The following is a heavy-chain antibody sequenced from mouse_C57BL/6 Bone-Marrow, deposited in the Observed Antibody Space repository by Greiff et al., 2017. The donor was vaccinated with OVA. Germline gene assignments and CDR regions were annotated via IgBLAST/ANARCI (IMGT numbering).Heavy chain of an antibody. CDR2: IDPSDSYT. CDR3: AREDYGSSYWYFDV. CDR1: GYTFTSYW. D-gene: IGHD1-1*01. J-gene: IGHJ1*03. V-gene: IGHV1-69*01. Sequence: QVQLQQPGAELVMPGASVKLSCKASGYTFTSYWMHWVKQRPGQGLEWIGEIDPSDSYTNYNQKFKGKSTLTVDKSSSTAYMQLISLTSEDSAVYYCAREDYGSSYWYFDVWGTGTTVTVSS.